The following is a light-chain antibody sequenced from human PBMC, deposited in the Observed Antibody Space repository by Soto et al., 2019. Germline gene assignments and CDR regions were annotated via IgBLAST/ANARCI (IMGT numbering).Light chain of an antibody. V-gene: IGKV3-20*01. CDR1: QSVSSTY. CDR3: QQYGSSSYT. CDR2: GAS. Sequence: EIVLTQSPGTLSLSPGERATLSCRASQSVSSTYLAWYQQNPGQAPRLLIYGASSTATAIPDRFSGSGSGTDFTLTISRLEPEDFAVYFCQQYGSSSYTFGQGTKLEIK. J-gene: IGKJ2*01.